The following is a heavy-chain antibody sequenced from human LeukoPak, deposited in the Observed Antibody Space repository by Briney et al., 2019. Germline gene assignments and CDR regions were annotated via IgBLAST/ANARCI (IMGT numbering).Heavy chain of an antibody. CDR1: GYTLTELS. V-gene: IGHV1-24*01. D-gene: IGHD3-10*01. CDR3: ATDQRGAGLGFRYGSGSYNGMDV. J-gene: IGHJ6*02. Sequence: ASVKVSCKVSGYTLTELSMHWVRQAPGKGLEWMGGFDPEDGETLYAQKFQGRVTMTEDTSTDTAYMGLSSLSSEDTAVYYCATDQRGAGLGFRYGSGSYNGMDVWGQGTTVTVSS. CDR2: FDPEDGET.